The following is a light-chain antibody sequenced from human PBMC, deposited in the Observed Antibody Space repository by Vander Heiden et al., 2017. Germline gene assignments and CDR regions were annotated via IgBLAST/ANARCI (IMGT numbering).Light chain of an antibody. J-gene: IGKJ2*01. V-gene: IGKV1-5*03. CDR3: QQLYT. CDR2: KAS. CDR1: QSISSW. Sequence: DIQMTQSPSTLSASVGDRVTITCRASQSISSWLAWYQQKPGKAPKLLIYKASSLESGVPSRLSGSGSGTEFTLTISSLQPDDFATYYCQQLYTFGQGTKLEIK.